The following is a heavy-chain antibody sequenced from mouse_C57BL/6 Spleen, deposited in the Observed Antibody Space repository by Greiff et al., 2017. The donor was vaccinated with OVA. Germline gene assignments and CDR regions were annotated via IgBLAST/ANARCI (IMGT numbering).Heavy chain of an antibody. Sequence: VHVKQSGPELVKPGASVKISCKASGYSFTDYNMNWVKQSNGKSLEWIGVINPNYGTTSYNQKFKGKATLTVDQSSSTAYMQLNSLTSEDSAVYYCARQGGTTVVAFDYWGQGTTLTVSS. CDR2: INPNYGTT. V-gene: IGHV1-39*01. J-gene: IGHJ2*01. CDR3: ARQGGTTVVAFDY. CDR1: GYSFTDYN. D-gene: IGHD1-1*01.